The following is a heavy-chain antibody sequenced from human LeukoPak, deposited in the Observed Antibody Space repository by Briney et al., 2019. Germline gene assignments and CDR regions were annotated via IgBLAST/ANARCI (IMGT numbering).Heavy chain of an antibody. D-gene: IGHD3-22*01. CDR2: INYSGRT. CDR1: GGSIASYY. V-gene: IGHV4-59*01. CDR3: ARLLDYDISGDPDTFDI. Sequence: SDTLSLTCTGSGGSIASYYWSWIWQSPGKRLEWIASINYSGRTKLNPSLQSRVTISLDMSNNHFSLQLRSVTAADTAIYYCARLLDYDISGDPDTFDIWGQGTMVTVFS. J-gene: IGHJ3*02.